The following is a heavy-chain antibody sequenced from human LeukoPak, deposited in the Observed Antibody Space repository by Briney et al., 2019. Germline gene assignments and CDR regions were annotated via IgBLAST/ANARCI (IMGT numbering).Heavy chain of an antibody. CDR3: ARLSGAGYDSGSMDV. D-gene: IGHD5-12*01. Sequence: GESLKISCKGSGYIFASYWISWVRQMPGKGLEWMGRIDPSDSYTNYSPSFQGHVTISADKSISTAYLQWSSLKASDTAMYYCARLSGAGYDSGSMDVWGQGATVTVSS. J-gene: IGHJ6*02. CDR1: GYIFASYW. V-gene: IGHV5-10-1*01. CDR2: IDPSDSYT.